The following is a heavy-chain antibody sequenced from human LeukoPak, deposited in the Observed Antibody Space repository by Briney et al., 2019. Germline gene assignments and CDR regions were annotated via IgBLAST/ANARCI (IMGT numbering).Heavy chain of an antibody. CDR3: VKDRHSSGWYYFDS. V-gene: IGHV3-7*03. D-gene: IGHD6-19*01. J-gene: IGHJ4*02. Sequence: PGGSLRLSCAASGFIFRNYWMSWVRQAPGKGLEWVAIINQDGREKHYVDSVKGRFTISRDNARNSLYLQMNSLRAEDTALYYCVKDRHSSGWYYFDSWGQGTLVTVSS. CDR1: GFIFRNYW. CDR2: INQDGREK.